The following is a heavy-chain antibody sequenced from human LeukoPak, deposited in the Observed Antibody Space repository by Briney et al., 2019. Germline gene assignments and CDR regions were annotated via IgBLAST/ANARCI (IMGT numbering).Heavy chain of an antibody. J-gene: IGHJ4*02. V-gene: IGHV3-53*01. CDR2: IYTDGST. D-gene: IGHD3-9*01. CDR3: ARDGTDVLTDRIRFDY. Sequence: GGSLRLSCAASGFTVSSNHMNWVRRAPGKGLEWVSVIYTDGSTYYADSVKGRFTISRDSSKNTLFLQMNSLRAEDTAVYYCARDGTDVLTDRIRFDYWGQGTLATVSS. CDR1: GFTVSSNH.